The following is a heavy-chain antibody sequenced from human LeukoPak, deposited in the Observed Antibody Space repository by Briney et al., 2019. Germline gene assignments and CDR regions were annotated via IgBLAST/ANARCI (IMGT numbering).Heavy chain of an antibody. V-gene: IGHV4-59*01. CDR3: ARAGYVYDTSAYYSGWHFDY. CDR1: GGSISIYY. D-gene: IGHD3-22*01. Sequence: PSETLSLTCTVSGGSISIYYWSWIRQPPGKGLECIGYIFYSGNTNYNPSLKSRVTISVDTSKNQFSLKLSSVTAADTAVYYCARAGYVYDTSAYYSGWHFDYWGQGALVTVSS. J-gene: IGHJ4*02. CDR2: IFYSGNT.